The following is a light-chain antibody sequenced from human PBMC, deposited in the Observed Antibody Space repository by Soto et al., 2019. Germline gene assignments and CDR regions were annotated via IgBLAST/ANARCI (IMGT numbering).Light chain of an antibody. CDR1: QSISTY. J-gene: IGKJ2*01. CDR2: AAS. V-gene: IGKV1-39*01. Sequence: DIQMTQSPSSLSASVGDRVTITCRASQSISTYLNWYQQKPGKAPKLLIYAASSLQSGVPSRFSGSGSGTDFTLTISSLQPEDFATDYCQQSSSPPPHTFGQGTKLEIK. CDR3: QQSSSPPPHT.